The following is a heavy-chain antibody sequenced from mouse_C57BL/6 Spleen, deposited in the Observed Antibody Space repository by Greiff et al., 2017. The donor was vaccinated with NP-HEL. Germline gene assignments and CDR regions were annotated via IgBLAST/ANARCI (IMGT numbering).Heavy chain of an antibody. CDR1: GFTFSDYY. V-gene: IGHV5-16*01. J-gene: IGHJ2*01. Sequence: EVKLMESEGGLVQPGSSMKLSCTASGFTFSDYYMAWVRQVPEKGLEWVANINYDGSSTYYLDSLKSRFIISRDNAKNILYLQMSRLKSEDTATYYCARGYDYWGQGTTLTVSS. CDR3: ARGYDY. CDR2: INYDGSST.